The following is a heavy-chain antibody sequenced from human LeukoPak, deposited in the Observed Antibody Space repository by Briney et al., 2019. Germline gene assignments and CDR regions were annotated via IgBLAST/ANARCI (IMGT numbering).Heavy chain of an antibody. CDR3: ARASTTVSKQSDY. V-gene: IGHV3-48*01. CDR2: ITSRSSTI. CDR1: GFTFSSYS. D-gene: IGHD4-11*01. J-gene: IGHJ4*02. Sequence: GSLRLSCAASGFTFSSYSMNWVRQAPGKGLERVSYITSRSSTIYYADAVKGRFTISRDNAKNSLYLQMNSLRAEDTAVYYCARASTTVSKQSDYWGQGTLVTVSP.